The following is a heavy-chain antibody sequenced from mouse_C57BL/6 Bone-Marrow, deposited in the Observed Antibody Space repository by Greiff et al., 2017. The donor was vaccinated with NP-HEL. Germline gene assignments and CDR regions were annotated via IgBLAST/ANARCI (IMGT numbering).Heavy chain of an antibody. CDR1: GYTFTSYW. CDR3: TREALLYWYFDV. CDR2: IYPGNSDT. J-gene: IGHJ1*03. V-gene: IGHV1-5*01. Sequence: EVKVVESGTVLARPGASLKMSCKTSGYTFTSYWMHWVKQRPGQGLEWIGAIYPGNSDTSYNQKFKGKAKLTAVTSASTAYMELSSLTNEDSAVYYCTREALLYWYFDVWGTGTTVTVSS. D-gene: IGHD6-1*01.